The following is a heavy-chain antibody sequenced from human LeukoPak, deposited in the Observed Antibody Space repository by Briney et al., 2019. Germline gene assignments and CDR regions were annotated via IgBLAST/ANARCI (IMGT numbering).Heavy chain of an antibody. Sequence: SETLSLTCTVSGDSISSSNYYWGWIRQPPGKGLEWIGNIYYSGSTYYNPSLKSRVTISVDTSKNQFSLKLSSVTAADTAVYYCARDRRITMIGGAFDIWGPGTKVTVSS. CDR3: ARDRRITMIGGAFDI. V-gene: IGHV4-39*07. CDR2: IYYSGST. D-gene: IGHD3-10*01. CDR1: GDSISSSNYY. J-gene: IGHJ3*02.